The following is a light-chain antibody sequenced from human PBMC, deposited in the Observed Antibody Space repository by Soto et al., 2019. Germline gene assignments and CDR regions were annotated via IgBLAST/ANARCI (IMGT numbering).Light chain of an antibody. CDR2: GAS. CDR3: QQYVSSPWT. V-gene: IGKV3-20*01. J-gene: IGKJ1*01. CDR1: QSVSSSY. Sequence: EIVLTQSPGTLSLSPGERATLSCRASQSVSSSYLAWYQQKPGQAPRLLIYGASSRATGIPDRFSGSGSGTHFTLTISRLEPEDFAVYYCQQYVSSPWTFGQGTKVESK.